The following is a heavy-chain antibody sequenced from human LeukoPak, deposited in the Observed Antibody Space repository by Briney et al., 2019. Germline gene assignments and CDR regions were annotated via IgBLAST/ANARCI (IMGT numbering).Heavy chain of an antibody. J-gene: IGHJ4*02. D-gene: IGHD6-13*01. CDR3: ARAHSSLRLYHSDY. Sequence: ASVKVSCKASGYTFTDQWIHWVRQAPGQGLEWLGWINPNSGGTNYAQKFEGRIAMTTDTSINTGYMEMTRLTSDDTAVYYCARAHSSLRLYHSDYWGQGTLVTVSS. CDR1: GYTFTDQW. CDR2: INPNSGGT. V-gene: IGHV1-2*02.